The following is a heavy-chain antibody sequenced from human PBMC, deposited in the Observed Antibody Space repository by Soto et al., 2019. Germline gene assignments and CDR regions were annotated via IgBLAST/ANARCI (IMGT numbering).Heavy chain of an antibody. D-gene: IGHD3-22*01. Sequence: GESLKVSCKVSGKAFTSFWVVWVRQMPGRGLEWMGNIYPGDSDTRYTPPFQGQVTISADKSTNTAYLQWHSLQASDTALYYCAKQDDRGALEIWGQGTKVTVSS. V-gene: IGHV5-51*01. CDR3: AKQDDRGALEI. J-gene: IGHJ3*02. CDR2: IYPGDSDT. CDR1: GKAFTSFW.